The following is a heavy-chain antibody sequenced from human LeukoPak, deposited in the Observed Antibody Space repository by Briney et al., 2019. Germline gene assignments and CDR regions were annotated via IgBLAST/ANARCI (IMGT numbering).Heavy chain of an antibody. J-gene: IGHJ4*02. Sequence: GASVKVSCKASGGTFSSYAISWVRQMPGKGLEWMGIIYPGDSDTRYSPSFQGQVTISADKSISTAYLQWSSLKASDTAMYYCARHDRYYDSSPGSHWGQGTLVTVSS. V-gene: IGHV5-51*01. CDR1: GGTFSSYA. CDR3: ARHDRYYDSSPGSH. CDR2: IYPGDSDT. D-gene: IGHD3-22*01.